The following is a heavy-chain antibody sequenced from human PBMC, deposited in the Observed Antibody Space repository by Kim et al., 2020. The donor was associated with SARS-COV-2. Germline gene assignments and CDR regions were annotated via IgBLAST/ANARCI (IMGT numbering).Heavy chain of an antibody. CDR3: ARPIAVAGMGDDAFDI. D-gene: IGHD6-19*01. V-gene: IGHV3-11*03. Sequence: GGSLRLSCAASGFTFSDYYMSWIRQAPGKGLEWVSYISSSSSYTNYADSVKGRFTISRDNAKKSLYLQMNSLRAEDTAVYYCARPIAVAGMGDDAFDIWGQGTMVTVSS. CDR1: GFTFSDYY. J-gene: IGHJ3*02. CDR2: ISSSSSYT.